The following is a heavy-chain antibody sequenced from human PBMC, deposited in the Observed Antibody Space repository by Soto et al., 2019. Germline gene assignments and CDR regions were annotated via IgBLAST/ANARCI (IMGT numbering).Heavy chain of an antibody. V-gene: IGHV3-23*01. CDR1: GFTFSSYA. Sequence: LRLSCAASGFTFSSYAMSWVRQAPGKGLEWVSAISGSGGSTYYADSVKGRFTTSRDNSKNTLYLQMNSLRAEDTAVYYCAKVTHSYNWNVRNWFDPWGQGTLVTVSS. CDR3: AKVTHSYNWNVRNWFDP. CDR2: ISGSGGST. D-gene: IGHD1-20*01. J-gene: IGHJ5*02.